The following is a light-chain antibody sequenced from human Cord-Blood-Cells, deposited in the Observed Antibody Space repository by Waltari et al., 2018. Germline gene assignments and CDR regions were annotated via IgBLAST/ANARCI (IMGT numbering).Light chain of an antibody. J-gene: IGKJ2*01. CDR2: GAS. Sequence: EIVLTQCPGTLSLSPGERANLSCRASQSVSSSYLAWYPQKPGQAPRLLIYGASSRATVIPDRCSPRGSPPSVPRPSLLLSPLVFPLCPFPQYGSSPMYTFGQGTKLEIK. V-gene: IGKV3-20*01. CDR1: QSVSSSY. CDR3: PQYGSSPMYT.